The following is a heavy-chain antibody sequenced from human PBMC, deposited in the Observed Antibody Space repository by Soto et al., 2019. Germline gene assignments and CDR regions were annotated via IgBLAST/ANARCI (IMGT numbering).Heavy chain of an antibody. CDR3: TRDQETRTLRYFDWLLFETLTG. J-gene: IGHJ4*02. CDR1: GFTFGDYA. CDR2: IRSKAYGGTT. Sequence: GGSLRLSCTASGFTFGDYAMSWFRQAPGKGLEWVGFIRSKAYGGTTEYAASVKGRFTISRDDSKSIAYLQMNSLKTEDTAVYYCTRDQETRTLRYFDWLLFETLTGWGQGTLVTVSS. V-gene: IGHV3-49*03. D-gene: IGHD3-9*01.